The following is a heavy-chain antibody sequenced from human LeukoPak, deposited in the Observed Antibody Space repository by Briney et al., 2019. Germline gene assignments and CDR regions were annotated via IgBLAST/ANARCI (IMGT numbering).Heavy chain of an antibody. J-gene: IGHJ4*02. CDR3: AKDSSLSVAGLFDY. CDR2: ISWNSGSI. D-gene: IGHD6-19*01. CDR1: GFTFDDYA. Sequence: GGSLRLSCAASGFTFDDYAMHWVRQAPGKGLGWVSGISWNSGSIGYAVSVKGRFTISRDNAKNSLYLQMNSLRAEDTALYYCAKDSSLSVAGLFDYWGQGTLVTVSS. V-gene: IGHV3-9*01.